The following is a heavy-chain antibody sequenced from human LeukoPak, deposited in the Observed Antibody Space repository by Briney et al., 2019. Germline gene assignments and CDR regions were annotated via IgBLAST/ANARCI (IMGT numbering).Heavy chain of an antibody. CDR2: IYSSGST. D-gene: IGHD3-10*01. Sequence: SETLSLTCTVSGGSIRSGSYYWSWIRQPAGKGLEWIGRIYSSGSTNYNPSLKSRVTISVDTSRNQFSLKLTSVTAADTAVYYRAREEGGGYYDWFDPWGQGTLVTVSS. CDR1: GGSIRSGSYY. CDR3: AREEGGGYYDWFDP. V-gene: IGHV4-61*02. J-gene: IGHJ5*02.